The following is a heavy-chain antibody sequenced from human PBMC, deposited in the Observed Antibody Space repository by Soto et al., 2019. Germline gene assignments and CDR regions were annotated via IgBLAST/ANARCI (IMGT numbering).Heavy chain of an antibody. CDR2: IYSDGTT. Sequence: PGGSLRLSCATSGFRFTISYMSWVRQAPGKGLEWVSVIYSDGTTYYADSVKGRVTISRHNSKNTLYLQLNSLTAEDTAVYYCARGADRDYFDSWGQGTLVTVSS. V-gene: IGHV3-53*04. CDR3: ARGADRDYFDS. J-gene: IGHJ4*02. CDR1: GFRFTISY.